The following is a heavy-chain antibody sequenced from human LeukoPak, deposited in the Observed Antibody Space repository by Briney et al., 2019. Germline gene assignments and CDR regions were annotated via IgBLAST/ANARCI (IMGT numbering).Heavy chain of an antibody. V-gene: IGHV3-21*01. CDR1: GFTFSSYS. Sequence: GGSLRLSCAASGFTFSSYSMNWVRQAPGKGLEWVSSISSSSSYIYYADSVKGRFTISRDNAKNSLYLQMDSLRAEDTAVYYCARGGGYYDSSGYIIDYWGQGTLVTVSS. CDR2: ISSSSSYI. J-gene: IGHJ4*02. D-gene: IGHD3-22*01. CDR3: ARGGGYYDSSGYIIDY.